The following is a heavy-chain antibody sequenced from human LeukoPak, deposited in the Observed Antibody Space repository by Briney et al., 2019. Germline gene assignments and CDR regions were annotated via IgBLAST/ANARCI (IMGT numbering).Heavy chain of an antibody. J-gene: IGHJ3*02. V-gene: IGHV1-69*06. CDR1: GGTFSSYA. D-gene: IGHD4-23*01. Sequence: SVKVPCKASGGTFSSYAISWVRQAPGQGLEWMGGIIPIFGTANYAQKFQGRVTITADKSTSTAYMELSSLRSEDTAVYYCARVGRWYDAFDIWGQGTMVTVSS. CDR2: IIPIFGTA. CDR3: ARVGRWYDAFDI.